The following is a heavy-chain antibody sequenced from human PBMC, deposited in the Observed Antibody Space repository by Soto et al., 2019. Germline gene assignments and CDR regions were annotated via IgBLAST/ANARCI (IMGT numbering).Heavy chain of an antibody. CDR1: GYTFISYG. J-gene: IGHJ3*02. Sequence: HVQLVQSGAEVKKPGASLKVSCKASGYTFISYGVSWVRQAPGQGLEWLRWISPYNGNTNYAQKCQGRITMTTDTSTSTVYMDLRSLRTDDTAVYYCARDQTIWLTDAVDIWGQGTMVVVSS. V-gene: IGHV1-18*01. D-gene: IGHD5-12*01. CDR3: ARDQTIWLTDAVDI. CDR2: ISPYNGNT.